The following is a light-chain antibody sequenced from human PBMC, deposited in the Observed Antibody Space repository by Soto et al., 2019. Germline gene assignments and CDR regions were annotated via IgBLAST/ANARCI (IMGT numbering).Light chain of an antibody. CDR2: EVS. CDR1: SSDVGGYNY. CDR3: SSYTTSSTLV. J-gene: IGLJ2*01. V-gene: IGLV2-14*01. Sequence: QSALTQPASVSGSPGQSITISCTGTSSDVGGYNYVSWYQQHPGKAPKVMIYEVSDRPSGVSNRFSGSKSGNTASPTISGLQAEDEADYYCSSYTTSSTLVFGGGTQLTVL.